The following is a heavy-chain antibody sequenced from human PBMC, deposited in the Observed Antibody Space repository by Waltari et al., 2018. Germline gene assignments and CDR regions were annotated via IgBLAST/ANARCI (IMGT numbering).Heavy chain of an antibody. D-gene: IGHD3-10*01. J-gene: IGHJ4*02. V-gene: IGHV3-23*01. Sequence: EVQLLESGGGLVQPGGSLRLPCAASGFTFSNYGMSWGRQAPGNGLEWVSSISGGGGTTYYADSVQGRFTISRDNSKNTLYLQMNTLRAEDTAVYHCAAGGSGSAFEYWGQGTLVTVSS. CDR3: AAGGSGSAFEY. CDR2: ISGGGGTT. CDR1: GFTFSNYG.